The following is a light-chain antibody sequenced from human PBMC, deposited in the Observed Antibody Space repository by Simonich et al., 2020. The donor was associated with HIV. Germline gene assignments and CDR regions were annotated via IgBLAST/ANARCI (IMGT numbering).Light chain of an antibody. CDR3: CSYAGSSTVV. CDR2: DGS. Sequence: QSALTQPASVSGSPGQSITISCTGTSSDVGSYSLVSWYQQHPGKAPKPLIYDGSKRPSGVSNRFSGSLSGNTASLTISGLQAEDEADYYCCSYAGSSTVVFGGGTKLTVL. J-gene: IGLJ2*01. CDR1: SSDVGSYSL. V-gene: IGLV2-23*01.